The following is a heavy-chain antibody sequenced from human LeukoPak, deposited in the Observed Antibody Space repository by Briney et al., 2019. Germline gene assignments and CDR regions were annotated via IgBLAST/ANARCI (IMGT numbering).Heavy chain of an antibody. Sequence: SETLSLTCTVSGGSISSSSYYWGWIRQPPGKGLEWIGSIYYSGSTYYNPSLKSRVTISLDTSKNQFSLKLSSVTAADTAVYYCAKGMGFLTSVDYWGQGTLVTVSS. V-gene: IGHV4-39*01. D-gene: IGHD4-17*01. CDR2: IYYSGST. CDR1: GGSISSSSYY. CDR3: AKGMGFLTSVDY. J-gene: IGHJ4*02.